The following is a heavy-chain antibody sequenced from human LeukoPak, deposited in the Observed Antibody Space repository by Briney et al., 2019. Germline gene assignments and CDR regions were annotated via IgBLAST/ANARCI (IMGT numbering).Heavy chain of an antibody. D-gene: IGHD4-17*01. CDR3: ARGAYGDYGRGY. J-gene: IGHJ4*02. CDR1: GFTFSSYE. CDR2: IYSSGSTT. Sequence: GGSLRLSCAASGFTFSSYEMNWVRQAPGKGLEWVSYIYSSGSTTKYADSVKGRFTISRDNAKNSLHLQMGSLRVEDTAVYYCARGAYGDYGRGYWGQGTLVTVSS. V-gene: IGHV3-48*03.